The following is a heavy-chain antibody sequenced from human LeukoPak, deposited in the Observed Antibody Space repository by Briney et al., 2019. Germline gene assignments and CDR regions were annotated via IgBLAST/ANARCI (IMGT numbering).Heavy chain of an antibody. J-gene: IGHJ6*02. V-gene: IGHV3-23*01. CDR2: ISGSGGST. CDR1: GFTFSSYA. Sequence: GGSLRLSCAASGFTFSSYAMSWVRQAPGKGLEWVSAISGSGGSTYYADSVKGRFTISRDNSKNTLYLQMNSLRAEDTAVYYCARVYYDFWSGYYSDYYYGMDVWGQGTTVTVSS. D-gene: IGHD3-3*01. CDR3: ARVYYDFWSGYYSDYYYGMDV.